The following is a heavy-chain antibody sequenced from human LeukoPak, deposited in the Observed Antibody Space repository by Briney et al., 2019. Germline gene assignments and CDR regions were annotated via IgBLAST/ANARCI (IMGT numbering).Heavy chain of an antibody. D-gene: IGHD3-3*01. CDR3: ARAHRYYDFWSGYPDY. CDR1: GGTFSSYA. V-gene: IGHV1-69*05. Sequence: SVKVSCKASGGTFSSYAISWVRQAPGPGLEWVGGVIPIFGIANYAQKFQGRVTITTDESTSTAYMGLSSLSSEDTAVYYCARAHRYYDFWSGYPDYWGQGTLVTVSS. J-gene: IGHJ4*02. CDR2: VIPIFGIA.